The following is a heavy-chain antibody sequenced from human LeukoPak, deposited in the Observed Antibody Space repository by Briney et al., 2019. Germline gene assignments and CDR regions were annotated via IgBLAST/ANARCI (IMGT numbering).Heavy chain of an antibody. V-gene: IGHV1-2*02. CDR3: ARGMYYDSSGYRRG. D-gene: IGHD3-22*01. Sequence: ASVKVSCKTSGYTFTGYYMHWVRQAPGQGLEWMGWINPNSGGTNYAQKFQGRVTMTRDTSISTAYMELSRLRSDDTAVYYCARGMYYDSSGYRRGWGQGTLVTVSS. CDR1: GYTFTGYY. J-gene: IGHJ4*02. CDR2: INPNSGGT.